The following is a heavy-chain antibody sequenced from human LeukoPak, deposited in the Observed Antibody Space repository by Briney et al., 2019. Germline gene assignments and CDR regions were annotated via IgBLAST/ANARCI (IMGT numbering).Heavy chain of an antibody. CDR1: GFTFSTYS. Sequence: PGGSLRLSCAASGFTFSTYSMNWVRQAPGRGLEWVSYNSSSSSTIYYADSVKGRYTISRDNAKNSLYLQMNSLRAEDTAVYYCARAGGGGVTMLRGALDYWGQGTLVTVSS. D-gene: IGHD3-10*01. CDR3: ARAGGGGVTMLRGALDY. V-gene: IGHV3-48*04. CDR2: NSSSSSTI. J-gene: IGHJ4*02.